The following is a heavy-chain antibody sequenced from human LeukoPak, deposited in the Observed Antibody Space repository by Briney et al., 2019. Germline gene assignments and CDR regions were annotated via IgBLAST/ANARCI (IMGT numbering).Heavy chain of an antibody. J-gene: IGHJ6*02. V-gene: IGHV3-7*01. CDR1: GFTFSSYW. CDR3: ATDQPGYYYGMDV. Sequence: PGGSLRLSCAASGFTFSSYWMSWVRQAPGKGLEWVANIKQDGSEKYYVDSVKGRFTISRDNAKNSLYLQMNSLRAEDTAVYYCATDQPGYYYGMDVWGQGTTVTVS. CDR2: IKQDGSEK.